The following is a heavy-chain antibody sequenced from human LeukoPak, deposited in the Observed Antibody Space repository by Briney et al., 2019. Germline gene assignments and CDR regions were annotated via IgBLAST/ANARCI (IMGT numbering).Heavy chain of an antibody. V-gene: IGHV4-34*01. CDR3: ARGDRDSGSYYRY. CDR2: INHSGST. CDR1: GGSFRGYY. D-gene: IGHD1-26*01. Sequence: SETLSLTCAVYGGSFRGYYWSWIRQPPGKGLEWIGEINHSGSTNYNPSLKRRVTISVDTSKNQFSLKLSSVTAADTAVYYCARGDRDSGSYYRYWGQGTLVTVSS. J-gene: IGHJ4*02.